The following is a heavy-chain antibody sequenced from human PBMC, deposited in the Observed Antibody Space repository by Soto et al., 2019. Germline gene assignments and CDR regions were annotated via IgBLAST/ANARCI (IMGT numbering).Heavy chain of an antibody. Sequence: QITLKESGPTLVKPTQTLTLTCTFSGFSLSTSGVGVGWIRQPPGKALEWLALIYWDDDKRYSPSLKSRLTITKDTSKNQVVLTMTNMDPVDTATYYCAHSKGWDYIRGSYRYNPRFDYWGQGTLVTVSS. CDR1: GFSLSTSGVG. D-gene: IGHD3-16*02. J-gene: IGHJ4*02. CDR3: AHSKGWDYIRGSYRYNPRFDY. CDR2: IYWDDDK. V-gene: IGHV2-5*02.